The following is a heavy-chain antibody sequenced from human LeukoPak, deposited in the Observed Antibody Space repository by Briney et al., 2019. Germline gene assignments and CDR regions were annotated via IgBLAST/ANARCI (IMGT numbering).Heavy chain of an antibody. CDR1: GFTFSSYA. J-gene: IGHJ4*02. Sequence: GGSLRLSCAASGFTFSSYAMSWVRQAPGKGLEWISGITDSGSSTFYADSVKGRFTISRDNSKSTLYLQMNSLRAEDTAVYYCAKGYARISIYPLFDYWGQGTLVTVSS. CDR3: AKGYARISIYPLFDY. D-gene: IGHD3-16*01. CDR2: ITDSGSST. V-gene: IGHV3-23*01.